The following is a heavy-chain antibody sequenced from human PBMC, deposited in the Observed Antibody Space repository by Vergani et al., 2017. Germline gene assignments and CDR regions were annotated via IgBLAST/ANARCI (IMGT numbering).Heavy chain of an antibody. J-gene: IGHJ4*02. Sequence: EVQLLESGGGLVQPGGSLRLSCEASGFSFPGYAMSWVRQAPGKGLEWLVHIRRRSEHYATAYGPSLIGRATISRDDSTNTAYLQLSSLGTDDTAIYFCSAQTQSCHDYWGQGTLVAVSS. D-gene: IGHD3-10*01. CDR3: SAQTQSCHDY. CDR2: IRRRSEHYAT. CDR1: GFSFPGYA. V-gene: IGHV3-73*01.